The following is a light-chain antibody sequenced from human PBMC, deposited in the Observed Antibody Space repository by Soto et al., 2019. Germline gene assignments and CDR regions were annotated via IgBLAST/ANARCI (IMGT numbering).Light chain of an antibody. V-gene: IGKV3-15*01. CDR3: QQYNSWTTIT. CDR2: GAS. CDR1: QSISSK. J-gene: IGKJ5*01. Sequence: EIVMTQSPATLSVSPGERATLSCRASQSISSKLGWYQQRPGQAPRLLIYGASTRATGIPARFSGSGSGTEFTLTISILQSEDSAVYYWQQYNSWTTITFGQGTRLEIK.